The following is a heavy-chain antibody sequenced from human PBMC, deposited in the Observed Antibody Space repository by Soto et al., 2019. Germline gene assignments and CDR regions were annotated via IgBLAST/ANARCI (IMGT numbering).Heavy chain of an antibody. J-gene: IGHJ4*02. V-gene: IGHV3-74*01. CDR3: ARDFEY. CDR1: GFIFSTFW. Sequence: EVQLVESGGGLVQPGGSLRLSCEASGFIFSTFWMHWVRQAPGKGLVWVSRINGDGSSTYYADSVRGRVTISRDNAKYTLYLQLNSLRPEDTAVYYCARDFEYWGQGTLVTVSS. CDR2: INGDGSST.